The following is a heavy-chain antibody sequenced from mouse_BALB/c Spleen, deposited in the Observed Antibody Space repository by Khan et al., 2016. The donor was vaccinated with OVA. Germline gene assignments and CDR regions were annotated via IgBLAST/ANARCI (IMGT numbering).Heavy chain of an antibody. V-gene: IGHV5-15*02. CDR1: GFTFSDYG. CDR3: ARGGTEGFVY. J-gene: IGHJ3*01. D-gene: IGHD3-1*01. Sequence: EVELVESGGGLVQPGGSRKLSCAASGFTFSDYGMAWIRQGPGKGPAWITFISNLAYNFYYADTVTGRFTITRENAKNTLYLEMNGLRDEDTARYYCARGGTEGFVYWGQGTMVTVSA. CDR2: ISNLAYNF.